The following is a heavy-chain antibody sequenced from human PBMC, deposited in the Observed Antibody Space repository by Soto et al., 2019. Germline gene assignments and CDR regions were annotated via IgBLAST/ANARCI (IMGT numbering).Heavy chain of an antibody. V-gene: IGHV2-5*02. Sequence: QITLKESGPTLVKPTQTLTLTCTFSAFSLSTSGVGVGWIRQPPGKALEWLTFIYWDDDKRFSPSLKSRLTITKHPXXNQVVLTMTNRDPVDTATYYCARLVAAGITYYFDSWGQGTLVTVSS. CDR2: IYWDDDK. CDR3: ARLVAAGITYYFDS. D-gene: IGHD2-21*01. J-gene: IGHJ4*02. CDR1: AFSLSTSGVG.